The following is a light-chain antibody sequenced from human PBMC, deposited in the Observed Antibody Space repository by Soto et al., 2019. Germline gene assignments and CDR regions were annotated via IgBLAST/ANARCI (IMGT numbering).Light chain of an antibody. CDR3: GTWDSSLTAFV. V-gene: IGLV1-51*01. CDR2: DNN. Sequence: QSVLTQPPSVSAAPGQRVTISCSGSSSNIGNNYVSWYQQLPGTAPKLLIYDNNNRPPGIPDRFSGSKSGTSATVGITGLLTADEADYYCGTWDSSLTAFVFGTGTKLTVL. CDR1: SSNIGNNY. J-gene: IGLJ1*01.